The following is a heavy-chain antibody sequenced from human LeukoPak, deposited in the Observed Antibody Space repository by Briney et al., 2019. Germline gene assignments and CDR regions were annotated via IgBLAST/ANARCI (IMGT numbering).Heavy chain of an antibody. CDR1: GYTFTSYG. Sequence: ASVTVSCKASGYTFTSYGISWVRQAPGQGLEWMGWISAYNGNTNYAQKLQGRVTMTTATSTSTAYMELRSLRSDDTAVYYCARGRSPTVTKRREDAFDIWGQGTMVTVSS. CDR2: ISAYNGNT. V-gene: IGHV1-18*01. J-gene: IGHJ3*02. CDR3: ARGRSPTVTKRREDAFDI. D-gene: IGHD4-17*01.